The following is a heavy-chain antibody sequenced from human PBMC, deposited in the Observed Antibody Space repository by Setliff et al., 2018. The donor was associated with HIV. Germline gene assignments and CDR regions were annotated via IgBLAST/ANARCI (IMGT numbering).Heavy chain of an antibody. CDR3: ATVDGTRYLDY. CDR2: IHYNEKT. CDR1: GGSASNSRYY. V-gene: IGHV4-39*01. Sequence: SETLSLTCTVSGGSASNSRYYWAWIRQPPGKGLEYIGSIHYNEKTYYNPSLKSRVTISIDTSKNQFSRNLTSVTAADTAVDYCATVDGTRYLDYWGQGKLVTVSS. D-gene: IGHD1-1*01. J-gene: IGHJ4*02.